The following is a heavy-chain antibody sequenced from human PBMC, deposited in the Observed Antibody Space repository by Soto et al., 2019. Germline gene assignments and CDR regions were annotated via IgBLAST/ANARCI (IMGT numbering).Heavy chain of an antibody. CDR1: GGSISSGGYY. CDR2: IYYSGST. CDR3: AGIVVVPAAPGAFDI. D-gene: IGHD2-2*01. V-gene: IGHV4-31*03. Sequence: QVQLQESGPGLVKPSQTLSLTCTVSGGSISSGGYYWSWIRQHPGKGLEWIGYIYYSGSTYYNPSLKRRVTISVDTSKNQFSLKLSSVTAADTAVYYCAGIVVVPAAPGAFDIWGQGTMVTVSS. J-gene: IGHJ3*02.